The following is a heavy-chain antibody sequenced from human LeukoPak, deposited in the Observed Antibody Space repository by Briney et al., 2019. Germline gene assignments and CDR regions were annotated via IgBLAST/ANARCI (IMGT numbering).Heavy chain of an antibody. CDR3: ARENDMGYCSGGRCYKGYNAMDV. V-gene: IGHV3-33*01. CDR2: IWYDGSNK. J-gene: IGHJ6*02. D-gene: IGHD2-15*01. Sequence: PGRSLRLSCAASGFNFNSYGMHWVRQAPGKGLEWVALIWYDGSNKYYTDSVKGRFPISRDNSKNTLYLQMNSLRAEDTAVYYCARENDMGYCSGGRCYKGYNAMDVWGQGTTVTVSS. CDR1: GFNFNSYG.